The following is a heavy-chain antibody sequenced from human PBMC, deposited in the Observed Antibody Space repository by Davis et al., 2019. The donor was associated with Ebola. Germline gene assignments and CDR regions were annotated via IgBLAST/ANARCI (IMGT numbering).Heavy chain of an antibody. Sequence: ASVKVSCKASGYTFPSYYMHWVRQAPGQGLEWMGIINPSGGSTSYAQKFQGRVTMTRDTSTSTVYMELSSLRSEDTAVYYCARDLEEPGYCSGGSCWGQGTLVTVSS. CDR2: INPSGGST. CDR1: GYTFPSYY. V-gene: IGHV1-46*01. D-gene: IGHD2-15*01. J-gene: IGHJ4*02. CDR3: ARDLEEPGYCSGGSC.